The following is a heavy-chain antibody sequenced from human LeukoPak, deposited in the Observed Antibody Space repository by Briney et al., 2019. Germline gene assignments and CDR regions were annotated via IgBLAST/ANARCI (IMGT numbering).Heavy chain of an antibody. CDR1: GGTFSSYV. CDR2: IIPMFGTT. J-gene: IGHJ6*03. Sequence: SVKVSCKASGGTFSSYVISWVRQAPGQGLEWMGGIIPMFGTTNYAEKFQGRVTVTTDESTSTAYMELSRLTSEDTAVYFCASRVAALGDYYYFYMDVWGTGTTVTVSS. V-gene: IGHV1-69*05. CDR3: ASRVAALGDYYYFYMDV. D-gene: IGHD6-25*01.